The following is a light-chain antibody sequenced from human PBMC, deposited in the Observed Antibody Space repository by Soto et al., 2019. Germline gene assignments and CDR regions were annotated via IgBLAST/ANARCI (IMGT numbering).Light chain of an antibody. CDR3: QQYATSPPRT. CDR1: QSVSNNF. Sequence: EIVLTQSPGTLSLSPGVRATLSCRASQSVSNNFLAWYQQKPGQAPRLLIYGASSRATGIPDRFSGRGSGTDFTLTISRLEPEDFAVYYCQQYATSPPRTFGQGTKVDIK. J-gene: IGKJ1*01. CDR2: GAS. V-gene: IGKV3-20*01.